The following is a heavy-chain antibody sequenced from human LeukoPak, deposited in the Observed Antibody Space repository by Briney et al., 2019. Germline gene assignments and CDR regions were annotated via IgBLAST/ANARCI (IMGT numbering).Heavy chain of an antibody. CDR3: AKGTTDYGSGYGMDV. V-gene: IGHV3-23*01. CDR2: TGGSGEST. Sequence: GGSLRLSCAVSGFTFRNYGMNWVRQAPGKGLEWVSATGGSGESTYYGDSVKGRFTISRDNSKNTLFLQMNSLTAEDTAVYYCAKGTTDYGSGYGMDVWGKGTTVIVSS. J-gene: IGHJ6*04. D-gene: IGHD3-10*01. CDR1: GFTFRNYG.